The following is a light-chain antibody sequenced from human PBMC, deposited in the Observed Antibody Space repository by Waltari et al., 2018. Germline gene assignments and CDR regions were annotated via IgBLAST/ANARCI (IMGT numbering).Light chain of an antibody. J-gene: IGLJ2*01. CDR3: CSCAGVTPYVL. V-gene: IGLV2-23*02. CDR1: RSDVGTYDL. CDR2: EVT. Sequence: QSALTQPASVSGSPGQSITISCAGSRSDVGTYDLVPWYQQQPGKAPKLIIYEVTKRPSGVPDRFSGSKSGNTASLTISGLQAADEADYYCCSCAGVTPYVLFGGGTKVTVL.